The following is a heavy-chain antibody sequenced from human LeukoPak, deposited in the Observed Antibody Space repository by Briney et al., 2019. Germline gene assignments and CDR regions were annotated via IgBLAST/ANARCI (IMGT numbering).Heavy chain of an antibody. Sequence: GGSLRLSCAASGLSFTTFAMSWVRQGPARGLEWVSSIRGNGETLYADSVKGRFTLSSDSSRNTAYLQLNNLRGEDTAIYYCARASWVSSTDAVRWGQGTLVSVFS. V-gene: IGHV3-23*01. CDR2: IRGNGET. D-gene: IGHD3-16*01. CDR3: ARASWVSSTDAVR. CDR1: GLSFTTFA. J-gene: IGHJ4*02.